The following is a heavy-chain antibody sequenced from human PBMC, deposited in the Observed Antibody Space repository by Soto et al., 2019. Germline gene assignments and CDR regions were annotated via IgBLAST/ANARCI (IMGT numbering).Heavy chain of an antibody. CDR1: GFTFSSYA. D-gene: IGHD3-22*01. V-gene: IGHV3-30-3*01. CDR2: ISYDGSNK. J-gene: IGHJ6*02. Sequence: QVQLVESGGGVVQPGRSLRLSCAASGFTFSSYAMHWVRQAPGKGLEWVAVISYDGSNKYYADSVKGRFTISRENSKNTMYLQMNSLRAEDTAVYYCARDLAPYDSSAYYYYGMDVWGQGTTVTVSS. CDR3: ARDLAPYDSSAYYYYGMDV.